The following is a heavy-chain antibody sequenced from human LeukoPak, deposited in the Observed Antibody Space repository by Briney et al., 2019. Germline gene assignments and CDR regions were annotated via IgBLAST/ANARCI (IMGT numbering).Heavy chain of an antibody. J-gene: IGHJ6*03. V-gene: IGHV1-8*01. CDR3: ARTYRYYYYMDV. CDR2: MNPNSGNT. Sequence: ASVKVSCKASGYTFTSYDINWLRQATGHGLEWMGWMNPNSGNTGYVQKFQGRVTMTRNTYISTAYMELSSLRSEDTAVYYCARTYRYYYYMDVWGKGTTVTVSS. D-gene: IGHD2-2*01. CDR1: GYTFTSYD.